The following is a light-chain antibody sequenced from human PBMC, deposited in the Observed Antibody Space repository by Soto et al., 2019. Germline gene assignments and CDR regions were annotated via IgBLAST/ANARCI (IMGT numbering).Light chain of an antibody. CDR2: EVN. Sequence: QSALTQPASVSGSPGQSITISCTGTSSDVGTYTLVSWYQQHPGKAPKLVIYEVNKRPAGVSKRFSGSKSGNTASLTISGLQAEDEADYYCSSYTARGTRVFGTGTQLTVL. CDR3: SSYTARGTRV. J-gene: IGLJ1*01. CDR1: SSDVGTYTL. V-gene: IGLV2-14*02.